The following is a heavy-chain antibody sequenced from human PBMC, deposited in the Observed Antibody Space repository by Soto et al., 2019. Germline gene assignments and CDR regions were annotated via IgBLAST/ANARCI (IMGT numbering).Heavy chain of an antibody. Sequence: QVQLVQSGAEVKKPGASVKVSCKASGYTFTSYDINWVRQATGQGLEWMGWMNPNSDNTGYAQKFQGRVTMTRNTSISTAYMELSSLRSEDTAVYYCARGVGLSDYGDYRYDYWGQGTLVTVSS. D-gene: IGHD4-17*01. J-gene: IGHJ4*02. CDR2: MNPNSDNT. CDR3: ARGVGLSDYGDYRYDY. CDR1: GYTFTSYD. V-gene: IGHV1-8*01.